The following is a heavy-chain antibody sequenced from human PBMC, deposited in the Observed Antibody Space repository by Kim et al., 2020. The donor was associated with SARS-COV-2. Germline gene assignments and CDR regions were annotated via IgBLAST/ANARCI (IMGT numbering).Heavy chain of an antibody. D-gene: IGHD3-3*01. Sequence: ASVKVSCKASGPSFNGYYLQWVRQAPGLGLEWMGWSHPDSGGGDLVQKFQGRVTLTWDASINTGYMELTRLTSDDTAVYFCATDLPIDTRPILPFDSWGQGTLVTVS. V-gene: IGHV1-2*02. CDR3: ATDLPIDTRPILPFDS. J-gene: IGHJ4*02. CDR2: SHPDSGGG. CDR1: GPSFNGYY.